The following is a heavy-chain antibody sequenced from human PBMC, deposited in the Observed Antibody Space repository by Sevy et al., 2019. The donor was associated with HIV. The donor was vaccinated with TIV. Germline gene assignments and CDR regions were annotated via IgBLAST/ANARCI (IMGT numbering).Heavy chain of an antibody. CDR1: GGSISSYY. V-gene: IGHV4-59*01. CDR2: IYYTGST. Sequence: SETLSLTCTVSGGSISSYYWSWIRQPPGKGLEWIGYIYYTGSTNYNPSLKSRVTISVDTSKNQFSLKLSSVTAADTVVYYCARDRATCSGQNEQEAQYYYCYGMDVWGQGTTVTVSS. J-gene: IGHJ6*02. CDR3: ARDRATCSGQNEQEAQYYYCYGMDV. D-gene: IGHD6-19*01.